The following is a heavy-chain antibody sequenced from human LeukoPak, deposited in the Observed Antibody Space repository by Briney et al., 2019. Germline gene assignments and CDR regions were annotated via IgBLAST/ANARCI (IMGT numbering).Heavy chain of an antibody. J-gene: IGHJ6*04. CDR1: GFTFSSYW. CDR2: INSVGSST. CDR3: ARDRGSSCLDV. Sequence: GGSLRLSCAASGFTFSSYWMHWVRQAPGKGLVWVSRINSVGSSTSYADSVKGRFTISRDNAKNTLYLRMNSLRAEDTAVYYCARDRGSSCLDVWGKGTTVTVSS. D-gene: IGHD6-13*01. V-gene: IGHV3-74*01.